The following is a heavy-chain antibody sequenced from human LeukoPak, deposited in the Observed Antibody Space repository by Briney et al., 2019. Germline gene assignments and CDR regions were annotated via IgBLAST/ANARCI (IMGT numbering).Heavy chain of an antibody. CDR2: IIPIFGTA. Sequence: SVKVSCKASGGTFSSYAISWVQQAPGQGLEWMGGIIPIFGTANCAQKFQGRVTITADESTSTAYMELSSLRSEDTAVYYCARTERDYYDSSGYYQHTLDYWGQGTLVTVSS. J-gene: IGHJ4*02. V-gene: IGHV1-69*13. CDR3: ARTERDYYDSSGYYQHTLDY. CDR1: GGTFSSYA. D-gene: IGHD3-22*01.